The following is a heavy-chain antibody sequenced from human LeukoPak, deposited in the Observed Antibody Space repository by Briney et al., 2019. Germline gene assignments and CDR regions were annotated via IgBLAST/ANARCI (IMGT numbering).Heavy chain of an antibody. CDR2: ISSSSSTI. J-gene: IGHJ4*02. V-gene: IGHV3-48*01. Sequence: GGSLRLSCAASGFTFSSYSMNWVRQAPGKGLEWVSYISSSSSTIYYAGSVKGRFTISRDNAKNSLYLQMNSLRAEDTAVYYCARDRVREAFDYWGQGTLVTVSS. CDR1: GFTFSSYS. D-gene: IGHD3-3*01. CDR3: ARDRVREAFDY.